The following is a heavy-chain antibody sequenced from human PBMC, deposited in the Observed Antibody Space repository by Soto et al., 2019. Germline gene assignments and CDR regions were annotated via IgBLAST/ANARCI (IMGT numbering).Heavy chain of an antibody. D-gene: IGHD5-18*01. Sequence: EVRLVESGGGLIPPGGSLRLSCAASGFLVNSACMTWVRQAPGKGLEWLSMINSDGSTLYAESVKGRFNISRDNPNNRLDLQMTRLTAGPTAMSCFARRGYIIAWPYWGQGILVSVTS. V-gene: IGHV3-53*01. CDR2: INSDGST. CDR1: GFLVNSAC. CDR3: ARRGYIIAWPY. J-gene: IGHJ4*02.